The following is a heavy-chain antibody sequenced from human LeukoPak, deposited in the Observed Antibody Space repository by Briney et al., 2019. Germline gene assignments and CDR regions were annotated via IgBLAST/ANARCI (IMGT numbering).Heavy chain of an antibody. Sequence: GGSLRLSCAASGFAFSDYEMHWVRQAPGKGPEWVSYISEGGDTKQYADSVKGRFTISRDNAKNTLYLQMNSLRAEDTAVYYCAKDLSSGWYPYYFDFWGRGTLVTVSS. V-gene: IGHV3-48*03. CDR3: AKDLSSGWYPYYFDF. J-gene: IGHJ4*02. D-gene: IGHD6-19*01. CDR2: ISEGGDTK. CDR1: GFAFSDYE.